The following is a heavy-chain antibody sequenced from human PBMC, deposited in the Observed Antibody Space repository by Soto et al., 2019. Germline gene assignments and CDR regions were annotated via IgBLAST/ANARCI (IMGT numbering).Heavy chain of an antibody. J-gene: IGHJ5*02. CDR2: IVVGSGNT. CDR1: GFTFTSSA. Sequence: GASVKVSCKASGFTFTSSAMRWVRQARGQRLEWIGWIVVGSGNTNYAQKFQERVTITRDMSTSTAYMELSSLRSEDTAVYYCAAERYSGSYDWFDPWGQGTLVTVSS. D-gene: IGHD1-26*01. CDR3: AAERYSGSYDWFDP. V-gene: IGHV1-58*02.